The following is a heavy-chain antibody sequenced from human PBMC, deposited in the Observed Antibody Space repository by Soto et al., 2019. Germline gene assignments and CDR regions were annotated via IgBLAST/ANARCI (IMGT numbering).Heavy chain of an antibody. CDR3: ARGSTDSYPGSRIFDF. J-gene: IGHJ4*02. CDR1: GLAFGSRA. V-gene: IGHV3-23*01. Sequence: GSLRLSCVASGLAFGSRAMTWVRQAPGEGLQWVSTITDTGGDAKYADSVRGRFVISRDNSKKTLYLQMTSLTAEDSAMYYCARGSTDSYPGSRIFDFWGRGTLVTVSS. CDR2: ITDTGGDA. D-gene: IGHD3-10*01.